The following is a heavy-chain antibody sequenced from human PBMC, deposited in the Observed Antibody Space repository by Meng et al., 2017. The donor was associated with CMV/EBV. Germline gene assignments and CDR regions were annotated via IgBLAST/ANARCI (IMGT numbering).Heavy chain of an antibody. Sequence: GSLRLSCTVSGYSISSGYYWGWIRQPPGKGLEWIGSIYHSGSTYYNPSLKSRVTISVDTSKNQFSLKLSSVTAADTAVYYCAREMTGEVRGGMDVWGQGTTVTVSS. D-gene: IGHD7-27*01. CDR2: IYHSGST. J-gene: IGHJ6*02. V-gene: IGHV4-38-2*02. CDR1: GYSISSGYY. CDR3: AREMTGEVRGGMDV.